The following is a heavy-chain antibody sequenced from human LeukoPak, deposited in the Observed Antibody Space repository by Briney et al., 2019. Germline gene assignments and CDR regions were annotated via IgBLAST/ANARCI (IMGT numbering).Heavy chain of an antibody. CDR2: INHSGST. J-gene: IGHJ6*03. CDR3: ARGPRRGSYYYYMDV. CDR1: GGSFSGYY. V-gene: IGHV4-34*01. Sequence: KPSETLSLTCAVYGGSFSGYYWSWIRQPPGKGLEWIGEINHSGSTDYNPSLKSRVTISVDTSKNQFSLKLSSVTAADTAVYYCARGPRRGSYYYYMDVWGKGTTVTVSS. D-gene: IGHD3-16*01.